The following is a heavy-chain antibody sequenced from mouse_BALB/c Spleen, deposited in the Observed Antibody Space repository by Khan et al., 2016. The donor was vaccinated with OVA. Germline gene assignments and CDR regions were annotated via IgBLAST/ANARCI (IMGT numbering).Heavy chain of an antibody. V-gene: IGHV5-6*01. CDR1: GFTFSSYS. CDR2: ISSGGDYT. D-gene: IGHD4-1*01. Sequence: EVELVESGGDLVKPGGSLKLSCAASGFTFSSYSMSWVRQTPDKRLEWVASISSGGDYTYYPDSVKGRFTISRDHAKNTLYLQMSDLKSEYTAMYYCAYHVTGSFAYWGQGTLVTVSA. CDR3: AYHVTGSFAY. J-gene: IGHJ3*01.